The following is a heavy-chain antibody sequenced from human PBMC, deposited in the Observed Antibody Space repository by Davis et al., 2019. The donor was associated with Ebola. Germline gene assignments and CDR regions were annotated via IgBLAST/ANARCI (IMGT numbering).Heavy chain of an antibody. Sequence: GESLKISCKGSGYSFTSYWIGWVRQLPGKGLEWMGIIYPGDSDTRYSPSFQGQVTISADKSISTAYLQWSSLKASDTAMYYCARTLGDRTYYYGSGSYWGYYYYGMDVWGQGTTVTVSS. CDR3: ARTLGDRTYYYGSGSYWGYYYYGMDV. D-gene: IGHD3-10*01. J-gene: IGHJ6*02. CDR1: GYSFTSYW. CDR2: IYPGDSDT. V-gene: IGHV5-51*01.